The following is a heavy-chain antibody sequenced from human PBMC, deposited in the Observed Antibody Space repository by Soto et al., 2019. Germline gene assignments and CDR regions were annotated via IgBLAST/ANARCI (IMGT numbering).Heavy chain of an antibody. Sequence: SETLSLTCTVSGGSISSSSYYWGWIRQPPGKGLEWIGSIYYSGSTYYNPSLKSRVTISVDTSKNQFSLKLSSVTAADTAVYYCARHYLDPAEAPLNSGYDWFDPWGQGTLVTVSS. CDR1: GGSISSSSYY. CDR3: ARHYLDPAEAPLNSGYDWFDP. V-gene: IGHV4-39*01. J-gene: IGHJ5*02. D-gene: IGHD5-12*01. CDR2: IYYSGST.